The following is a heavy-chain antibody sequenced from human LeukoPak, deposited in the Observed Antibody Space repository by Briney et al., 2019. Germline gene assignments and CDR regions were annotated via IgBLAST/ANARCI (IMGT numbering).Heavy chain of an antibody. CDR2: ISSSGSTI. J-gene: IGHJ4*02. CDR1: GFTFSSYE. CDR3: AKDSSPHVGVSTGSFDY. Sequence: GGSLRLSCAASGFTFSSYEMNWVRQAPGKGLEWVSYISSSGSTIYYADSVKGRFTISRDNAKNSLYLQMNSLRAEDMALYYCAKDSSPHVGVSTGSFDYWGQGTLVTVSS. V-gene: IGHV3-48*03. D-gene: IGHD1-26*01.